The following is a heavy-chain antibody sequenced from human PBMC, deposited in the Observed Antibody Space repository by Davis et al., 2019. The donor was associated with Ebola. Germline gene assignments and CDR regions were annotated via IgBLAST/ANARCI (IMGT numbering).Heavy chain of an antibody. D-gene: IGHD3-10*01. V-gene: IGHV1-2*02. CDR2: INPNSGGT. CDR3: ARSYDVLLWFGETGEDFDY. J-gene: IGHJ4*02. Sequence: ASVKVSCKASGGTFSSYAISWVRQAPGQGLEWMGGINPNSGGTNYAQKFQGRVTMTRDTSISTAYMELSRLRSDDTAVYYCARSYDVLLWFGETGEDFDYWGQGTLVTVSS. CDR1: GGTFSSYA.